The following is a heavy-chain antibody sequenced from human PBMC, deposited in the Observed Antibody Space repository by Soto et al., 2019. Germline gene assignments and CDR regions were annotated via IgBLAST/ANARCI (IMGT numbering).Heavy chain of an antibody. J-gene: IGHJ2*01. V-gene: IGHV1-69*12. CDR2: IIPIFGTA. CDR3: ARVPVRGWYEGLWYFDL. Sequence: QVQLVQSGAEVKKPGSSVKVSCKASGGTFSSYAISWVRQAPGQGLEWMGGIIPIFGTANYAQKFQGRVTSTAGESTSTAYMELSSLRSEDTAVYYCARVPVRGWYEGLWYFDLWGRGSLVTVSS. CDR1: GGTFSSYA. D-gene: IGHD6-19*01.